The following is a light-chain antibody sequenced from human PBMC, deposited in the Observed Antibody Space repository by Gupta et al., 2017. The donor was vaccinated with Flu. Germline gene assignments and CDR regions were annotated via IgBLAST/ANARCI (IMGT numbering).Light chain of an antibody. CDR2: EVS. J-gene: IGLJ3*02. V-gene: IGLV2-14*01. CDR1: SSDIGGYNY. CDR3: SSDTNTNTLVL. Sequence: QSALTQPASVSGSPGQSLTIPFTGTSSDIGGYNYVSWYQQHPGKAPKLMIFEVSNRPSGVSTRFSGSKSGNTASLTISGLQAEDEADYYCSSDTNTNTLVLFGGGTKLTVL.